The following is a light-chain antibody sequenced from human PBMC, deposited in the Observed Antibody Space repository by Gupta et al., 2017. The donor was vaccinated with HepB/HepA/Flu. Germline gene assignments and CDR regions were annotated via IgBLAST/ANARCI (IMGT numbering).Light chain of an antibody. V-gene: IGKV3-15*01. CDR3: QQYNNWPPWT. CDR2: GAS. Sequence: ELVMTQSPATLSLSPGERATLSCRASQSVSRNLAWYQQKPGQPPRLLIYGASTRANGIPARFSGSGSGTEFTLTIISLQSEDFAVYYCQQYNNWPPWTFGQGTKVEIK. CDR1: QSVSRN. J-gene: IGKJ1*01.